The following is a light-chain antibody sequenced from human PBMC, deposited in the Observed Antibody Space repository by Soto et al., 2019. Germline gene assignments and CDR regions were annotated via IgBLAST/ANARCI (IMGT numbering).Light chain of an antibody. CDR2: GAS. CDR1: QSVSSN. J-gene: IGKJ1*01. CDR3: EQYNEWPST. V-gene: IGKV3-15*01. Sequence: VVPRSAVTDPVRQEKRRSVECRASQSVSSNLAWYQQKPGQAPRLLIYGASTRATGIPARFSGSAAEAVFLRTFCSLQSEDPAVLSCEQYNEWPSTFGQGTKVDIK.